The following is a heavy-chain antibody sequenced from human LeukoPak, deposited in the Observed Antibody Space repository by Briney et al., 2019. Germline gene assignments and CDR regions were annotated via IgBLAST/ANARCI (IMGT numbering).Heavy chain of an antibody. CDR1: GYTFTSYG. CDR2: IIPIFGTA. D-gene: IGHD6-19*01. Sequence: SVKVSCKASGYTFTSYGISWVRQAPGQGLEWMGRIIPIFGTANYAQKFQGRVTITTDESTSTAYMELSSLRSEDTAVYYCAARGGSGWSYFDYWGQGTLVPVSS. CDR3: AARGGSGWSYFDY. J-gene: IGHJ4*02. V-gene: IGHV1-69*05.